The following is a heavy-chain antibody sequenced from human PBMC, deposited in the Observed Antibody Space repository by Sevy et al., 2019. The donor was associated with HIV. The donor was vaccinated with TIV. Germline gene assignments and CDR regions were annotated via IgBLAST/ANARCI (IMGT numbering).Heavy chain of an antibody. CDR3: TRLPQWLGPSFDS. V-gene: IGHV4-39*01. Sequence: SETLSLTCFVSGGSMRSSHYWAWIRQPRGKGLEWVGTIYNGGNTDYHPSLKTRVTISVDTSKNQFSLRLNSVTAADTAIYYSTRLPQWLGPSFDSWGQGALVTVSS. CDR2: IYNGGNT. D-gene: IGHD6-19*01. J-gene: IGHJ4*02. CDR1: GGSMRSSHY.